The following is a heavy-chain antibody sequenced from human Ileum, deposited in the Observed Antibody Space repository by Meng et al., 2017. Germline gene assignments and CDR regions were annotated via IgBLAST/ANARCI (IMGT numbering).Heavy chain of an antibody. J-gene: IGHJ6*02. CDR1: GFTFSSFE. Sequence: GESPKISCAAPGFTFSSFEMDRVRQAPGKGLEWLSYIGTSGTDKYYADSVKGRFTISRDNARNSLYLQMNSLRAEDTAIYYCAKGGRDPYYDAMDVWGQGATVTVSS. CDR2: IGTSGTDK. D-gene: IGHD1-26*01. CDR3: AKGGRDPYYDAMDV. V-gene: IGHV3-48*03.